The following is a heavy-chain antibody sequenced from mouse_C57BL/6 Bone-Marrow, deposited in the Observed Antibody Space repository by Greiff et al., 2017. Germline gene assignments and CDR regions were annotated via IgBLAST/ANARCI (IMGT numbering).Heavy chain of an antibody. J-gene: IGHJ2*01. CDR1: GYAFTNYL. CDR2: INPGSGGT. CDR3: ASHYYSGGSDEYY. V-gene: IGHV1-54*01. D-gene: IGHD1-1*01. Sequence: VQLQQSGAELVRPGTSVKVSCKASGYAFTNYLIEWVKQRPGQGLEWIGVINPGSGGTNYNEKFKGKATLTADTSYSTAYMKLSSLTSDDSACYVGASHYYSGGSDEYYWGRGTTLTV.